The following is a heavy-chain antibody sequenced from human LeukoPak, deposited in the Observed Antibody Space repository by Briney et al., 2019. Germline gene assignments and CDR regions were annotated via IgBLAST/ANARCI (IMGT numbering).Heavy chain of an antibody. CDR1: GYTFTSYY. D-gene: IGHD3-3*01. J-gene: IGHJ6*03. CDR2: INPSGGST. V-gene: IGHV1-46*01. CDR3: ARDLTIFGVVLRSYYMDV. Sequence: ASVKVSCKASGYTFTSYYMHWVRQAPGQGLEWMGIINPSGGSTSYAQKFQGRVTMTRDTSTSTVYMELSSLRSEDTAVYYCARDLTIFGVVLRSYYMDVWGKGTTVTVSS.